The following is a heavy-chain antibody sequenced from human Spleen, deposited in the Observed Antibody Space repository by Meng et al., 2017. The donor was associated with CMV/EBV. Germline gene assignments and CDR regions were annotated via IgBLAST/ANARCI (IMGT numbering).Heavy chain of an antibody. V-gene: IGHV3-21*01. CDR2: IDSSSGYI. Sequence: GESLKISCAASGFTFDNYAMSWVRQAPGKGLEWVSSIDSSSGYIYYADSVKGRFTISRDNAKNSLYLQMNSLRAEDTAVYYCARDFGRASGIAVAGSYYGMDVWGQGTTVTVSS. J-gene: IGHJ6*02. D-gene: IGHD6-19*01. CDR1: GFTFDNYA. CDR3: ARDFGRASGIAVAGSYYGMDV.